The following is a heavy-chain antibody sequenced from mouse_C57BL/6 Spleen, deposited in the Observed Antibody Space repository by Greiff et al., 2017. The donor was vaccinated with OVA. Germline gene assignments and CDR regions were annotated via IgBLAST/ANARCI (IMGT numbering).Heavy chain of an antibody. CDR3: ARDWWFAY. V-gene: IGHV1-39*01. CDR1: GYSFTDYN. J-gene: IGHJ3*01. CDR2: INTNYGTT. D-gene: IGHD4-1*01. Sequence: EVQLQQSGPELVKPGASVKISCKASGYSFTDYNMNWVKQSHGKSLEWIGEINTNYGTTSYNQKVKGKSTLTGDKSSSTPYMQRNSLTSEDSAVYYCARDWWFAYWGQGTLVTVSA.